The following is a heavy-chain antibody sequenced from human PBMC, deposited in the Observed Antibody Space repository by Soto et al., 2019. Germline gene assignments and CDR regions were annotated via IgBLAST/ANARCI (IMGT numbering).Heavy chain of an antibody. CDR1: GGSISSYY. CDR2: IYYSGST. CDR3: ARDRNPGYVLNWFDP. D-gene: IGHD3-16*01. V-gene: IGHV4-59*01. J-gene: IGHJ5*02. Sequence: QVQLQESGPGLVKPSETLSLTCTVSGGSISSYYWSWIRQPPGKGLEWIGYIYYSGSTNYNPSLKSRVTISVDTSKNQFSLKLSSVTAADTAVYYCARDRNPGYVLNWFDPWGLGTLVTVSS.